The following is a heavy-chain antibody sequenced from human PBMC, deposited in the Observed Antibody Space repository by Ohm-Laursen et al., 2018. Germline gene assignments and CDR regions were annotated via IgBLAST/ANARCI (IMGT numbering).Heavy chain of an antibody. J-gene: IGHJ6*02. V-gene: IGHV4-4*07. CDR1: GGSFSGYY. Sequence: SETLSLTCAVYGGSFSGYYWNWIRQPPGKGLEWIGRIYTSGSTNYNPSLKSRVTMSVDTSKNQFSLKLSSVTAADTAVYYCAREGGGYYGSGMDVWGQGTTVTVSS. D-gene: IGHD3-10*01. CDR2: IYTSGST. CDR3: AREGGGYYGSGMDV.